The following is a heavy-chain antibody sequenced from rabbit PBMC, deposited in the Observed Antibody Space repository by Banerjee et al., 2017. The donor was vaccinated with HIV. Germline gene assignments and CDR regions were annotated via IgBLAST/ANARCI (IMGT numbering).Heavy chain of an antibody. CDR1: GFSFSSSYY. D-gene: IGHD6-1*01. CDR2: IYTGSSGST. Sequence: QSLEESGGDLVKPGASLTLTCTASGFSFSSSYYMCWVRQAPGKGLEWIACIYTGSSGSTDYASWAKGRFTGSKTSSTTVTLQMTSLTAADTATYFCARSPYTYTYLNYFNLWGPGTLVTVS. V-gene: IGHV1S40*01. CDR3: ARSPYTYTYLNYFNL. J-gene: IGHJ4*01.